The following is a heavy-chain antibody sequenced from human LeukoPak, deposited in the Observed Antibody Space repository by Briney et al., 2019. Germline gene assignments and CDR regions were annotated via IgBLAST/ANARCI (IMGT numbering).Heavy chain of an antibody. V-gene: IGHV1-69*13. D-gene: IGHD3-10*01. CDR2: IIPIFGTA. Sequence: SVKVSCKASGYTFTGYYMHWVRQAPGQGLEWMGGIIPIFGTANYAQKFQGRVTITADESTSTAYMELSSLRSEDTAVYYCASASRITMLRGANDYWGQGTLVTVSS. J-gene: IGHJ4*02. CDR1: GYTFTGYY. CDR3: ASASRITMLRGANDY.